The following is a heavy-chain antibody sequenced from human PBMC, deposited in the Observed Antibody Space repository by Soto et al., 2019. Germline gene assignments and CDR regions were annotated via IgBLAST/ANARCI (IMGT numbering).Heavy chain of an antibody. D-gene: IGHD3-16*02. J-gene: IGHJ3*02. CDR1: GGSFSGYY. Sequence: SETLSLTCAVYGGSFSGYYWSWIRQPPGKGLEWIGEINHSGSTNYNPSLKSRVTISVDTSKNQFSLKLSSVTAADTAVYYCARLTRYDYIWGSYRWPNDAFDIWGQGTMVTVSS. V-gene: IGHV4-34*01. CDR2: INHSGST. CDR3: ARLTRYDYIWGSYRWPNDAFDI.